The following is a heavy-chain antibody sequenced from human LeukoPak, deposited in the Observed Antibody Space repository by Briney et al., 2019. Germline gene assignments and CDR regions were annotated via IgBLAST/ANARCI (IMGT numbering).Heavy chain of an antibody. CDR3: ARGTYYYGSGSYYPLGY. CDR2: MNPNSGNT. Sequence: ASVKVSCKASGYTFTSYDINWVRQATGQGLEWMGWMNPNSGNTGYAQKFQGRVTMTRNTSISTAYMELSSLRSEDTAVYYCARGTYYYGSGSYYPLGYWGQGTLVTVSS. V-gene: IGHV1-8*01. CDR1: GYTFTSYD. D-gene: IGHD3-10*01. J-gene: IGHJ4*02.